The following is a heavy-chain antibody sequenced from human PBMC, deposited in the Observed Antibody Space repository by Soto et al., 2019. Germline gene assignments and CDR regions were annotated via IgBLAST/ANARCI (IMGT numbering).Heavy chain of an antibody. CDR1: GFTFSNYG. J-gene: IGHJ4*02. CDR2: MSANGDAA. CDR3: AKKITIYAVDPADY. D-gene: IGHD3-3*01. Sequence: GGSLRLSCTASGFTFSNYGISWVRQAPGKGLEWVSVMSANGDAAYYADSVKGRFTISRDNSKNTLYLQMNSLRAEDTAVYFCAKKITIYAVDPADYWGQGTQVTVSS. V-gene: IGHV3-23*01.